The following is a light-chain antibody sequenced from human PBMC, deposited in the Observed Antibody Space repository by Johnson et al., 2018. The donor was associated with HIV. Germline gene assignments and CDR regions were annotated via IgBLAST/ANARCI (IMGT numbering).Light chain of an antibody. Sequence: VLTQPPSVSAAPGQKVTIYCSGSSSNIGINYVSWYQQLPGTAPKLLIYDNTKRPSGIPDRFSGSKSGTSATLGITGLQTGDEADYYCGTWDSSLSAVVFGTGTKVTVL. CDR1: SSNIGINY. CDR3: GTWDSSLSAVV. J-gene: IGLJ1*01. CDR2: DNT. V-gene: IGLV1-51*01.